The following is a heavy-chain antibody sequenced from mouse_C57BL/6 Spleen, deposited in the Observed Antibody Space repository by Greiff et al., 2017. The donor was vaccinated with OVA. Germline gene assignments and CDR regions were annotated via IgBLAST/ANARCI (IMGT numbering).Heavy chain of an antibody. CDR3: ARRSGYSAWFAY. D-gene: IGHD2-3*01. CDR1: GYSFTSYY. V-gene: IGHV1-66*01. CDR2: IYPGSGNT. Sequence: QVQLQQSGPELVKPGASVKISCKASGYSFTSYYIHWVKQRPGQGLEWIGWIYPGSGNTKYNEKFKGKATLTADTSSSTAYMQLSSLTSEDSAVYYCARRSGYSAWFAYWGQGTLVTVSA. J-gene: IGHJ3*01.